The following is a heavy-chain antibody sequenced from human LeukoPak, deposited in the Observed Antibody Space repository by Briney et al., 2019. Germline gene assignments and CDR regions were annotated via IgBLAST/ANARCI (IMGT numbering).Heavy chain of an antibody. Sequence: GSLRLSCAASGFTFSNAWMSWVRQAPGKGLEWVGRIKSKTDGGTTDYAAPVKGRFTISRDDSKNTLYLQMNSLKTEDTAVYYCTTGELLWFGEPRERFDYWGQGTLVTVSS. CDR2: IKSKTDGGTT. CDR3: TTGELLWFGEPRERFDY. D-gene: IGHD3-10*01. CDR1: GFTFSNAW. V-gene: IGHV3-15*01. J-gene: IGHJ4*02.